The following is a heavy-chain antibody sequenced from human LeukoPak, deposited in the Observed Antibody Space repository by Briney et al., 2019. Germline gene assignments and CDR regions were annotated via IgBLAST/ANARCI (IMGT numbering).Heavy chain of an antibody. CDR3: ARDRRGSYYTFDV. Sequence: SETLSLTCSVSGASINGYFWNWVRQTPERGLEWIGYVSHTGATTSNPTLKSRVSITIDTSKRQVSLSMTSVTAADSALYYCARDRRGSYYTFDVWGPGTIVSVS. J-gene: IGHJ3*01. CDR1: GASINGYF. CDR2: VSHTGAT. D-gene: IGHD1-26*01. V-gene: IGHV4-59*01.